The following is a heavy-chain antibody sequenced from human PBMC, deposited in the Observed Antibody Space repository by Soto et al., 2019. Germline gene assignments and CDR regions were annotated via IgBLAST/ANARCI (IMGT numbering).Heavy chain of an antibody. CDR2: IYYSGST. V-gene: IGHV4-59*01. J-gene: IGHJ3*02. D-gene: IGHD5-12*01. CDR1: GGSISSYY. CDR3: ARDRGMATMLGAFDI. Sequence: SETLSLTCTVSGGSISSYYWSWIRQPPGKGLEWIGYIYYSGSTNYNPSLKSRVTISVDTSKNQFSLKLSSVTAADTAVYYCARDRGMATMLGAFDIWGQGTMVTVSS.